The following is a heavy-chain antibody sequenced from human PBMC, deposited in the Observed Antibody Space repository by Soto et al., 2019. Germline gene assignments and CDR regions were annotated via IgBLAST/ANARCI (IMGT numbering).Heavy chain of an antibody. J-gene: IGHJ4*02. CDR2: ISSSSSYI. CDR3: ARDGVRRGYSYGYALAYFDY. Sequence: EVQLVESGGGLVKPGGSLRLSCAASGFTFSSYSMNWVRQAPGKGLEWVSSISSSSSYIYYADSVKGRFTISRDNAKNSLYLQMNSLRAEDTSVYYCARDGVRRGYSYGYALAYFDYWGQGTLVTVSS. D-gene: IGHD5-18*01. CDR1: GFTFSSYS. V-gene: IGHV3-21*01.